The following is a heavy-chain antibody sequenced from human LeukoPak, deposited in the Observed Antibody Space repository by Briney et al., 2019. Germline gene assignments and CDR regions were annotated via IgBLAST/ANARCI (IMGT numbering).Heavy chain of an antibody. Sequence: MPSETLSLTCTVSGDSISSADYYWTWIPQPPGKGLELVGFIYYSGSTKYNPSLKSRVTISAATSKTQFSLRLSYATAADTAVYYCARIRRPHWYLDLWGRGTLVTVSS. CDR3: ARIRRPHWYLDL. D-gene: IGHD3-3*01. CDR2: IYYSGST. V-gene: IGHV4-30-4*08. CDR1: GDSISSADYY. J-gene: IGHJ2*01.